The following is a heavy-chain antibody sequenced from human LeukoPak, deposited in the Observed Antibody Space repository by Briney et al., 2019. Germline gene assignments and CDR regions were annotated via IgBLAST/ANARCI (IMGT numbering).Heavy chain of an antibody. Sequence: GASVKVSCKASGYTFSDYYMHWVRQAPGQGLEWMEWVDHRNGDTNFAQKFQGRVTMTGDTSISTAFMDLTRLRYDDTAVYFCAKQFSSLHDAFDIWGQGTTIIVST. CDR3: AKQFSSLHDAFDI. CDR1: GYTFSDYY. V-gene: IGHV1-2*02. D-gene: IGHD2-2*01. J-gene: IGHJ3*02. CDR2: VDHRNGDT.